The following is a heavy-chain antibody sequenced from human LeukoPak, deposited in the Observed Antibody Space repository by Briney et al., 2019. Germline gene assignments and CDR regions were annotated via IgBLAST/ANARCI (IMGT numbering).Heavy chain of an antibody. D-gene: IGHD3-10*01. J-gene: IGHJ6*03. CDR2: IFTSGIA. CDR1: GGSIGIYY. Sequence: SETLFLTCTVSGGSIGIYYWNWIQQPAGKGLEWIGRIFTSGIANYNPSLKSRVTMSVDTSKNQFSLNLSSVTAADTAVYYCAREISGTYYNPLGYMDVWGKGTTVTVSS. CDR3: AREISGTYYNPLGYMDV. V-gene: IGHV4-4*07.